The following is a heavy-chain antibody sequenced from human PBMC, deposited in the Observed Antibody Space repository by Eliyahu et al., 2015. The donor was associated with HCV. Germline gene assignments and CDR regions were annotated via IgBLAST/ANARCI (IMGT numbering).Heavy chain of an antibody. CDR2: ISPYNGDT. D-gene: IGHD6-19*01. CDR3: ARVGKRGLFGLAGPQFDY. J-gene: IGHJ4*02. Sequence: QVQLLQSGAEVKKPGASVKVSCEASGYTFLNYDVAWVRGAPGQGLEWMGWISPYNGDTNYAQKFQDRVTMTTDTYTNTAYMDLESLRSDDTAMYYCARVGKRGLFGLAGPQFDYWGQGTLVIVSS. CDR1: GYTFLNYD. V-gene: IGHV1-18*04.